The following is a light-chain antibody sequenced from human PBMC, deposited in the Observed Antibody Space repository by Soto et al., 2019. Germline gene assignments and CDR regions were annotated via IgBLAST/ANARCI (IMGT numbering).Light chain of an antibody. J-gene: IGKJ1*01. CDR3: QQYNDYSLT. Sequence: DIQMTQSPSSLSASVGDRVTITCRASQSITTYLHWYQQKPGKAPNLLIYAASNLQSGVPSRFSGSGSGTEFILTISSLQPDDFATYYCQQYNDYSLTFGQGTKV. V-gene: IGKV1-39*01. CDR2: AAS. CDR1: QSITTY.